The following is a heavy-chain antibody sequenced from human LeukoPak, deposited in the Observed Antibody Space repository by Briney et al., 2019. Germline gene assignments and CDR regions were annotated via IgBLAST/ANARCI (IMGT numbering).Heavy chain of an antibody. J-gene: IGHJ4*02. CDR2: IHTRGNN. D-gene: IGHD3-10*01. V-gene: IGHV4-4*07. Sequence: SETLSLTCAVSGGSISTFYWSWIRQPAGKGLEWIGRIHTRGNNNYNPSLKRRVTMSVDTSKNQFSLKLSSVTAADTAVYYCARGRYGSGSYYATQFDYWGQGTLVTVSS. CDR3: ARGRYGSGSYYATQFDY. CDR1: GGSISTFY.